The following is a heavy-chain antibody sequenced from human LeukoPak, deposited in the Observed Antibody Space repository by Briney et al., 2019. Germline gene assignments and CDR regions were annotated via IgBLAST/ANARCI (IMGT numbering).Heavy chain of an antibody. CDR3: ARDGDYGTGSYYRGCIDS. CDR2: IHPRRGDT. D-gene: IGHD3-10*01. Sequence: ASVKASYKTSGCSFSTYYIHWVRQAPGQGLEWMGRIHPRRGDTNYAQKFQGRVTMTRDTSISTAYLDLSSLRSDDTAVYYCARDGDYGTGSYYRGCIDSWGQGTPVTVSP. J-gene: IGHJ4*02. CDR1: GCSFSTYY. V-gene: IGHV1-2*02.